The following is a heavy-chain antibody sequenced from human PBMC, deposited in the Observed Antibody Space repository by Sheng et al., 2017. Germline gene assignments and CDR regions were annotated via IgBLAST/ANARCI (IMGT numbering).Heavy chain of an antibody. D-gene: IGHD4-4*01. CDR1: GFTFSSYA. V-gene: IGHV3-30-3*01. CDR2: ISYDGSNK. Sequence: QVQLVESGGGVVQPGRSLRLSCAASGFTFSSYAMHWVRQAPGKGLEWVAVISYDGSNKYYADSVKGRFTISRDNSKNTLYLQMNSLRAEDTAVYYCARDPDYRTPRVRRGGYFDYWGQGTLVTVSS. CDR3: ARDPDYRTPRVRRGGYFDY. J-gene: IGHJ4*02.